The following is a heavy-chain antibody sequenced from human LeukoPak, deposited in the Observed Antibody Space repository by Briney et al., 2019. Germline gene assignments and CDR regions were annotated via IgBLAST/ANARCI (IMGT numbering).Heavy chain of an antibody. V-gene: IGHV3-74*01. CDR3: ARAPSEIGGYYPEYFRH. Sequence: GGSLRLSCAASGSTFRSYWMHWVRQAPGKGLVWVSRIKSDGSTNYADSVKGRFTISRDNAKNTVSLQMNSLRAEDTGVYYCARAPSEIGGYYPEYFRHWGQGTLVTVSS. CDR2: IKSDGST. D-gene: IGHD3-22*01. J-gene: IGHJ1*01. CDR1: GSTFRSYW.